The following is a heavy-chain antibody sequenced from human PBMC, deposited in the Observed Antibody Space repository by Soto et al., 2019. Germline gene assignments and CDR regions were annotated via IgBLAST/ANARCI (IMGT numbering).Heavy chain of an antibody. D-gene: IGHD6-19*01. J-gene: IGHJ4*02. V-gene: IGHV3-33*01. CDR1: GFTFSSYG. CDR2: IWYDGSNK. CDR3: VRYGGWYYFDY. Sequence: GGSLRLSCAASGFTFSSYGMHWVRQAPGKGLEWVAVIWYDGSNKYYADSVKGRFTISRDNSKNTLYLQMNSLGAEDTAVYYCVRYGGWYYFDYWGQGTQVTVSS.